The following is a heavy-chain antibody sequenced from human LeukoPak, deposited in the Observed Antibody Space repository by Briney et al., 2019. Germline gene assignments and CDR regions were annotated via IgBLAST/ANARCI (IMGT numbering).Heavy chain of an antibody. CDR3: ATSGYSSSCPDY. Sequence: SETLSLTCTVSGGSISSYYWSWIRQPAGKGREWIGRIYTSGSTNYNPSLKSRVTMSVATSKNQFSLKLSSVTAADTAVYSCATSGYSSSCPDYWGQGTLVTVSS. CDR2: IYTSGST. CDR1: GGSISSYY. D-gene: IGHD6-13*01. J-gene: IGHJ4*02. V-gene: IGHV4-4*07.